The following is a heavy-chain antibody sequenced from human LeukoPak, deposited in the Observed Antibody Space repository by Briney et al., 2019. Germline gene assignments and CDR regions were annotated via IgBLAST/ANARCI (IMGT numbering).Heavy chain of an antibody. D-gene: IGHD6-13*01. CDR3: ARDQVGYSSSWYATEYYYYGMDV. CDR2: ISGSGDNT. CDR1: GFTFSSYA. J-gene: IGHJ6*02. Sequence: GGSLRLSCAASGFTFSSYAMSWVRQAPGKGLEWVSGISGSGDNTYYADSVKGRFTISRDNSKNTLYVQVNSLRAEDTAVYYCARDQVGYSSSWYATEYYYYGMDVWGQGTTVTVSS. V-gene: IGHV3-23*01.